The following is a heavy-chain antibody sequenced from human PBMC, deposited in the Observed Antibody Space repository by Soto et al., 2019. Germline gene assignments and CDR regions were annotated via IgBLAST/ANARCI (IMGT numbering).Heavy chain of an antibody. D-gene: IGHD4-4*01. CDR1: GGSISSSSYY. CDR2: IYYSGST. CDR3: ASYYSNYLFNYFDY. V-gene: IGHV4-39*01. Sequence: PSETLSLTCTVSGGSISSSSYYWGWIRQPPGKGLEWIGSIYYSGSTYYNPSLKSRVTISVDTSKNQFSLKLSSVTAADTAVYYCASYYSNYLFNYFDYWGQGTLVTVSS. J-gene: IGHJ4*02.